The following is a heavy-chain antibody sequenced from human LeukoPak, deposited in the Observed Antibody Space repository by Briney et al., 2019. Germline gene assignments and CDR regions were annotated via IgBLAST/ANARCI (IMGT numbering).Heavy chain of an antibody. CDR2: ISYDGSNK. Sequence: PGESLRLSCAASGFTFSSYAMHWVRQAPGKGLEWVAVISYDGSNKYYADSVKGRFTISRDNSKNTLYLQMNSLRDEDTAMYYCVRDLSYAFDVWGQGTMVTVSS. CDR3: VRDLSYAFDV. V-gene: IGHV3-30-3*01. J-gene: IGHJ3*01. CDR1: GFTFSSYA.